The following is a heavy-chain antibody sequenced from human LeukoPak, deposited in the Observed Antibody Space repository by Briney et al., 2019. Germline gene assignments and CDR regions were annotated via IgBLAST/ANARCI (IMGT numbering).Heavy chain of an antibody. CDR1: GYTFTNYL. CDR3: ASRDGYNYFDY. V-gene: IGHV1-46*01. D-gene: IGHD5-24*01. J-gene: IGHJ4*02. CDR2: INPGDGYI. Sequence: ASVKVSCKASGYTFTNYLTHWVRQAPGQGLEWMGVINPGDGYINYAQKFQGRVTITADKSTSTAYMELSSLRSEDTAVYYCASRDGYNYFDYWGQGTLVTVSS.